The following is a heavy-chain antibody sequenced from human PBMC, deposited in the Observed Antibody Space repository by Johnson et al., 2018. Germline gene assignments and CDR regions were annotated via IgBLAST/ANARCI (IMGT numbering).Heavy chain of an antibody. CDR3: ARDAGSGWGEYFQH. Sequence: VQLVQSGGGLVKPGGSLRLSCAASGFTFDDYAMHWVRQAPGKGLEWVSGISWNSGSIGYADSVKGRFTISRDNSKNTLYLQMNSLRAEDTAVYYCARDAGSGWGEYFQHWGQGTLVTVSS. V-gene: IGHV3-9*01. J-gene: IGHJ1*01. CDR1: GFTFDDYA. D-gene: IGHD6-19*01. CDR2: ISWNSGSI.